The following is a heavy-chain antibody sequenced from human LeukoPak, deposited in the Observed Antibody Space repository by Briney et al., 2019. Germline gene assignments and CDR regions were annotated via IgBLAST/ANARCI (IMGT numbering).Heavy chain of an antibody. J-gene: IGHJ4*02. CDR3: AREDYGVRRFYTGSTDY. CDR1: GFTFSSYA. D-gene: IGHD4-17*01. V-gene: IGHV3-30-3*01. CDR2: ISYDGSNK. Sequence: GGSLRLSCAASGFTFSSYAMPWVRQAPGKGLEWVAVISYDGSNKYYADSVRGRFTISRDNSKNTLYLQMNSLRAEDTAVYYCAREDYGVRRFYTGSTDYWGQGTLVTVSS.